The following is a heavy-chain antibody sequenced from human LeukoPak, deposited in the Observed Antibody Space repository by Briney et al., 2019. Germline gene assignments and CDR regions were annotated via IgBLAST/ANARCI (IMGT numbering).Heavy chain of an antibody. Sequence: VGSLRLSCAPPLFTSDEYTMHSVRDAPGGGVERVSFITWDGGATVYADSVKGRFTVSRDNRKNSLYLQMNSLRTEDTALYYCAKGGGIAVAGAFDYWGQGTLVTVSS. J-gene: IGHJ4*02. V-gene: IGHV3-43*01. D-gene: IGHD6-19*01. CDR1: LFTSDEYT. CDR2: ITWDGGAT. CDR3: AKGGGIAVAGAFDY.